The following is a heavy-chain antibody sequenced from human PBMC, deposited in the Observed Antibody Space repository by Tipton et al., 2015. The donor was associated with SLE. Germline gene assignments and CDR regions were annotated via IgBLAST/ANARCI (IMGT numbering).Heavy chain of an antibody. CDR1: GGSFSGYS. V-gene: IGHV4-34*01. Sequence: TLSLTCAVYGGSFSGYSWSWIRQPPGKGLEWIGQTNPSGNTNYNPSLKSRVTISVDTSKSHFSLKLTSVTAADTVVYYCARMEGMITYGGIAGLWGQGTVVTVSS. D-gene: IGHD3-16*01. CDR2: TNPSGNT. J-gene: IGHJ4*02. CDR3: ARMEGMITYGGIAGL.